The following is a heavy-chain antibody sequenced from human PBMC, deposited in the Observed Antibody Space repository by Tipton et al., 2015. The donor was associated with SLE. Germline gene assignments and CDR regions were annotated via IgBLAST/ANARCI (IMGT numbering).Heavy chain of an antibody. CDR2: VCNSVST. J-gene: IGHJ6*02. V-gene: IGHV4-59*08. D-gene: IGHD3-10*01. Sequence: LRLFCTVSGASVSSFCWNWIRQSPGKGLEWIACVCNSVSTNYDPSLKSRGTISVDTSKNHFSLELTSVTAADTAVYYCARQRLRLLSPLDAWGQGTTVTVS. CDR1: GASVSSFC. CDR3: ARQRLRLLSPLDA.